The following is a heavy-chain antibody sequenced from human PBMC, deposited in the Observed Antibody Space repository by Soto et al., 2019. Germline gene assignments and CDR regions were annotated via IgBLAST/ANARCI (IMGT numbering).Heavy chain of an antibody. V-gene: IGHV3-48*01. J-gene: IGHJ3*01. CDR2: IGLGSSTK. CDR1: GFPFRNYG. CDR3: ARDQLYYNDISGRPLNAFDV. Sequence: GGSLRLSCAASGFPFRNYGMNWVRQAPGKGLEWVSYIGLGSSTKYYADSVEGRFTISRDNAKNSLYLQMNSLRAEDTAVYYCARDQLYYNDISGRPLNAFDVWGQGTMVTVSS. D-gene: IGHD3-22*01.